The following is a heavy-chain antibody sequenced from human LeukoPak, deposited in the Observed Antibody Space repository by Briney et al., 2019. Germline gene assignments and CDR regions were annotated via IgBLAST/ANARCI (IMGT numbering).Heavy chain of an antibody. CDR1: GYTFSSYY. CDR3: AREGVVVVPAAIIPDEDAFDI. D-gene: IGHD2-2*01. J-gene: IGHJ3*02. V-gene: IGHV1-46*01. CDR2: ISPSGGST. Sequence: ASVKVSCKASGYTFSSYYMHWVRQAPGQGLEWLAIISPSGGSTTYAQKFQGRVTMTRDTSRSTVYMELSSLRSEDTAVYYCAREGVVVVPAAIIPDEDAFDIWGQGTMVTVSS.